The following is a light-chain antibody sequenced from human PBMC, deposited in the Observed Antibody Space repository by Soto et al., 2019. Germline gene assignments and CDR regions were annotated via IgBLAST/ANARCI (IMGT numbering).Light chain of an antibody. Sequence: LTQSPGTLSLSTRERATLSCRASQSVSSSYLAWYQQKPGQAPRLLIYDASNRATGIPARFSGSGSGTDFTLTISSLEPEDFAVYCCQQYNNRPLTFGGGTKVDNK. J-gene: IGKJ4*01. CDR2: DAS. CDR1: QSVSSSY. CDR3: QQYNNRPLT. V-gene: IGKV3D-20*02.